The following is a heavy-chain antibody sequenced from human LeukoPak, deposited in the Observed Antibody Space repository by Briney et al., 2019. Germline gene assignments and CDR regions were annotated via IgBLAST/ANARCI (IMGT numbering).Heavy chain of an antibody. Sequence: PSETLSLTCAVYGGSFSGYYWSWIRQPPGKGLEWIGEINHSGSTYYNPSLKSRVTISVDRSKNQFSLKLSSVTAADTAVYYCARVDFWSGSVDYWGQGTLVTVSS. J-gene: IGHJ4*02. CDR3: ARVDFWSGSVDY. D-gene: IGHD3-3*01. CDR1: GGSFSGYY. CDR2: INHSGST. V-gene: IGHV4-34*01.